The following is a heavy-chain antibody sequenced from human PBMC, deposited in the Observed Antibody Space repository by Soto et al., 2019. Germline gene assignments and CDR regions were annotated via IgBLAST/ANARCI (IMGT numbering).Heavy chain of an antibody. J-gene: IGHJ6*03. CDR3: ARGICSGGSCYPYYYYYMDV. Sequence: QVQLQESGPGLVKPSETLSLTCTVSGGSISSYYWSWIRQPPGKGLEWLGYIYYSGSTNYNPSLKSRVTISVDTSKNQFSLKLSSVTAADTAVYYCARGICSGGSCYPYYYYYMDVWGKGTTVTVSS. D-gene: IGHD2-15*01. CDR2: IYYSGST. V-gene: IGHV4-59*01. CDR1: GGSISSYY.